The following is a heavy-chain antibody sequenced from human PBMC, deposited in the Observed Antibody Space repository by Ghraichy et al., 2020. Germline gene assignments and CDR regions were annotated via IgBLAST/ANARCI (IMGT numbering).Heavy chain of an antibody. CDR3: ASRRSNLITIFGVVIWTVFDY. CDR2: INHSGST. D-gene: IGHD3-3*01. J-gene: IGHJ4*02. Sequence: SQTLSLTCAVYGGSFSGYYWSWIRQPPGKGLEWIGEINHSGSTNYNPSLKSRVTISVDTSKNQFSLKLSSVTAADTAVYYCASRRSNLITIFGVVIWTVFDYWGQGTLVTVSS. V-gene: IGHV4-34*01. CDR1: GGSFSGYY.